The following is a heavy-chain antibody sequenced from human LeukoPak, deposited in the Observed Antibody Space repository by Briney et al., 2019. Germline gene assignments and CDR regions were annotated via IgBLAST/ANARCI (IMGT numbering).Heavy chain of an antibody. D-gene: IGHD1-1*01. V-gene: IGHV3-66*01. Sequence: GGSLRLSCAASGFTVSSNYMSWVRQAPGKGLEWVSVIYSGGRTYYSDSVKGRFTISRDHSKTTLYLQMNSLRAEDTAVYYCARERPYNWNDVEAFDIWGQGTMVTVSS. CDR1: GFTVSSNY. CDR2: IYSGGRT. J-gene: IGHJ3*02. CDR3: ARERPYNWNDVEAFDI.